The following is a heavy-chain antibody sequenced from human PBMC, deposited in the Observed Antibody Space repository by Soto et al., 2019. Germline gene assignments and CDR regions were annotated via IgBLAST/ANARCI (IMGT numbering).Heavy chain of an antibody. CDR2: IYYSGST. CDR3: ARVSGYYDFWSGYWLGAFDI. CDR1: GGSISSYY. Sequence: PSETLSLTCTVSGGSISSYYWSWIRQPPGKGLEWIGYIYYSGSTNYNPSLKSRVTISVDTSKNQFSLKLSSVTAADTAVYYCARVSGYYDFWSGYWLGAFDIWGQGTMVTVSS. D-gene: IGHD3-3*01. V-gene: IGHV4-59*01. J-gene: IGHJ3*02.